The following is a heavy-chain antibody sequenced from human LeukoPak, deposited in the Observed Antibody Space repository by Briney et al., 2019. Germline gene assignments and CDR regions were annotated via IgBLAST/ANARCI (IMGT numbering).Heavy chain of an antibody. CDR3: ARGRNYGSGSYHDYYYYMDV. J-gene: IGHJ6*03. CDR1: GYTFTGYY. V-gene: IGHV1-2*02. Sequence: ASVKVSCKASGYTFTGYYMHWVRQAPGQGLEWKGWINPNSGGTNYAQKFQGRVTMTRDTSISTAYMELSRLRSDDTAVYYCARGRNYGSGSYHDYYYYMDVWGKGTTVTVSS. D-gene: IGHD3-10*01. CDR2: INPNSGGT.